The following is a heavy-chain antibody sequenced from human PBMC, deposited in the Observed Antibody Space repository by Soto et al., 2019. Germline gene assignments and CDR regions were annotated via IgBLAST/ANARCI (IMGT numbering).Heavy chain of an antibody. Sequence: QVQLQESGPGLVKPSETLSLTCSVSDGSINSDYWTWIRQSAGKGLEWIGRISTSGRTTYNPSLKSRVTMSIDTSRNQFSLTLISVTAADTALYYCARLHLPALQGAFDIWGQGTMVTVSS. CDR3: ARLHLPALQGAFDI. V-gene: IGHV4-4*07. CDR2: ISTSGRT. D-gene: IGHD2-2*01. CDR1: DGSINSDY. J-gene: IGHJ3*02.